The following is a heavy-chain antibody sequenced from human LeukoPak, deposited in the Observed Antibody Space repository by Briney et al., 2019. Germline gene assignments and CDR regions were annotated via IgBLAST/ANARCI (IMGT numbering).Heavy chain of an antibody. CDR2: IPYDGSNK. V-gene: IGHV3-30*04. CDR3: AKDPEQQLPHLSKALGYHMDV. J-gene: IGHJ6*03. D-gene: IGHD6-13*01. Sequence: PGGSLRLSCAASGFTFSSYAMHWVRQAPGKGLEWVALIPYDGSNKYYADSVKGRFTVSRDNSKNTLYLQMNSLRAEDTAVYYCAKDPEQQLPHLSKALGYHMDVWGKGTTVTVSS. CDR1: GFTFSSYA.